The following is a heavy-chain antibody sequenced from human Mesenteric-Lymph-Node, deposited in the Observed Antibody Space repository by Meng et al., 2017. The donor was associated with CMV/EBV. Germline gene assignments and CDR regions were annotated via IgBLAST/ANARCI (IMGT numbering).Heavy chain of an antibody. J-gene: IGHJ3*02. D-gene: IGHD7-27*01. V-gene: IGHV3-49*04. CDR3: TRVGLGRDVFDI. CDR2: IRSKPYGGTA. CDR1: GFTSGDYT. Sequence: GESLKISCTDSGFTSGDYTMSWVRQAPGKGLEWVGFIRSKPYGGTAEYAASVKGRITISRDDSKSIAYLQMNSLQTEDTAVYYCTRVGLGRDVFDIWGQGTMVTVSS.